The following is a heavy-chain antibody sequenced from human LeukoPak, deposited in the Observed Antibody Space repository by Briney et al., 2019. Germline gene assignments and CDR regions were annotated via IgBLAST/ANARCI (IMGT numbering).Heavy chain of an antibody. CDR2: IGTAGDT. J-gene: IGHJ3*02. CDR1: GFTFSSYD. Sequence: GGSLRLSCAASGFTFSSYDMHWVRQATGKGLEWVSAIGTAGDTYYPGSVKGRFTISRENAKNSLYLQMNSLRAGDTAVYYCARGLALDAFDIWGQGTMVTVSS. CDR3: ARGLALDAFDI. V-gene: IGHV3-13*01. D-gene: IGHD3-3*02.